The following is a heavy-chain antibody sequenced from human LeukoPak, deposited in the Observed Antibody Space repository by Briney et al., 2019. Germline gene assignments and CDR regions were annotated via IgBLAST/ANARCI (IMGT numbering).Heavy chain of an antibody. CDR1: GYTFTSYY. CDR3: ARPRGSGSYYLYYFDY. Sequence: ASVKVSCKASGYTFTSYYMHWVRQAPGQGLEWMGIINPSGGSTSYAQKFRGRVTMTRDTSTSTVYMELSSLRSEDTAVYYCARPRGSGSYYLYYFDYWGQGTLVTVSS. CDR2: INPSGGST. V-gene: IGHV1-46*01. D-gene: IGHD3-10*01. J-gene: IGHJ4*02.